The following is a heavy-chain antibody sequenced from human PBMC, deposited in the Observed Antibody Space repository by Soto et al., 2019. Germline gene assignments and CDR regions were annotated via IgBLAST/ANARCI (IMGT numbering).Heavy chain of an antibody. CDR3: TSPGYCSSTSCYGAGYMDV. CDR2: IRSKANSYAT. J-gene: IGHJ6*03. D-gene: IGHD2-2*03. V-gene: IGHV3-73*01. Sequence: EVQLVESGGGLVQPGGSLKLSCAASGFTFSASAMHWVRQASGKGLEWVGRIRSKANSYATAFGTSMNGRFTISRDDSKNTAYLQMNSLKSEDTAVYYCTSPGYCSSTSCYGAGYMDVWGKGTTVTVSS. CDR1: GFTFSASA.